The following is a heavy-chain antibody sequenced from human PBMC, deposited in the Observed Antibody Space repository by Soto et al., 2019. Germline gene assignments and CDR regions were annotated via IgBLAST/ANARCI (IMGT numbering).Heavy chain of an antibody. CDR3: ARRRDCTHGVCFFEWFDP. V-gene: IGHV4-39*01. D-gene: IGHD2-8*01. J-gene: IGHJ5*02. CDR1: GGSISSTSYY. CDR2: IYYSGST. Sequence: QLQLQESGPGLVKPSETLSLTCTVSGGSISSTSYYWGWIRQTPGKGLEWIGNIYYSGSTQYNPSLKRRVAISVDMSMNQFSLKLNSVTAADTAVYYCARRRDCTHGVCFFEWFDPWGQGTLVTVSS.